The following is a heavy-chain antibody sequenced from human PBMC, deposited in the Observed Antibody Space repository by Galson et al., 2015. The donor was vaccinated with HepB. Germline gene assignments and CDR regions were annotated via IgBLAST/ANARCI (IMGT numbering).Heavy chain of an antibody. D-gene: IGHD1-14*01. Sequence: CAISGDSVSSNSAAWNWIRQSPSRGIEWLGRTYYRSKWYNDYAVSVKSRITINTDTSKNQFSLQLNSVTPEDTAVYYCVGDKSTGFGMDVWGQGTTVTVSS. J-gene: IGHJ6*02. CDR3: VGDKSTGFGMDV. CDR1: GDSVSSNSAA. V-gene: IGHV6-1*01. CDR2: TYYRSKWYN.